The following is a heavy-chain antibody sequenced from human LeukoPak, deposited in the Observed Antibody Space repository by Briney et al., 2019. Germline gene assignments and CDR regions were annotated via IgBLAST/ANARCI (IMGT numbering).Heavy chain of an antibody. CDR3: ARDGHCSSTTCFIDY. V-gene: IGHV3-74*01. CDR2: IESDGGRT. CDR1: GFTFSHYW. Sequence: GGSLRLSCAASGFTFSHYWMHWVRQAPGKGLVWVSRIESDGGRTDYADSLKGRFTISRDNAKNTLFLEMNSLRADDTAVYYCARDGHCSSTTCFIDYWGQGTLVTVSS. J-gene: IGHJ4*02. D-gene: IGHD2-2*01.